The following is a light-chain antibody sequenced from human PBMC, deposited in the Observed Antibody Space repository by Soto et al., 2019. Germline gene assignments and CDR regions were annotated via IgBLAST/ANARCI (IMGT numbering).Light chain of an antibody. J-gene: IGLJ1*01. V-gene: IGLV2-11*01. CDR1: SSDIGGYHY. CDR3: CSYAATNTFV. CDR2: DVT. Sequence: QSVLTQPRSVSGSPGQSVTISCTGTSSDIGGYHYVSWYQHHSGKAPQLIIYDVTKRPSGVPDRFSGSKSGNMASLTISGLQADDEADYYCCSYAATNTFVFGTGTKLTVL.